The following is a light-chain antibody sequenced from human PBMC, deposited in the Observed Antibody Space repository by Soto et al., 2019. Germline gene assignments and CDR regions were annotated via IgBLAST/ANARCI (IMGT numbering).Light chain of an antibody. CDR1: ETISTY. CDR2: AAS. CDR3: QQGHSNPIT. V-gene: IGKV1-39*01. J-gene: IGKJ5*01. Sequence: DIQMTQSPSSLSASVGDRVTITCRTSETISTYVNWYQKKPGKAPKLLIYAASSLQSGVPSRFSGSGSGTDFTLTISSLQPEDFATYYCQQGHSNPITLGQGIRLEIK.